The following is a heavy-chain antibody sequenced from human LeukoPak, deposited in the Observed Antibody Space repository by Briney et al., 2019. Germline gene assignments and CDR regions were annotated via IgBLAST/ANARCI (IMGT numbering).Heavy chain of an antibody. CDR1: GFTFSSYW. J-gene: IGHJ4*02. Sequence: GGSLRLSCAASGFTFSSYWMHWVRQAPGKGLVWVSRINTDGSNTNYADSVKGRFTISRDNAKNTLYLQMNSLRAEDTDVYYCAKAGSSGWDRPYYFDYWGQGTLVTVSS. V-gene: IGHV3-74*01. CDR3: AKAGSSGWDRPYYFDY. CDR2: INTDGSNT. D-gene: IGHD6-19*01.